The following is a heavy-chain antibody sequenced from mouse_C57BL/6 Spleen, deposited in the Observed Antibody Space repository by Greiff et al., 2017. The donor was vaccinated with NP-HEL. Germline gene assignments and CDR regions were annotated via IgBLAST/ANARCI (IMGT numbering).Heavy chain of an antibody. Sequence: QVQLQQPGTELVKPGASVKLSCKASGYTFTSYWMHWVKQRPGQGLEWIGNINPSNGGTNYNEKFKSKATLTVDKSSSTAYMQLSSLTSEDSAVYYCGVITTVVATSYWYVDVWGTRTTVTVSS. CDR2: INPSNGGT. V-gene: IGHV1-53*01. CDR3: GVITTVVATSYWYVDV. J-gene: IGHJ1*03. D-gene: IGHD1-1*01. CDR1: GYTFTSYW.